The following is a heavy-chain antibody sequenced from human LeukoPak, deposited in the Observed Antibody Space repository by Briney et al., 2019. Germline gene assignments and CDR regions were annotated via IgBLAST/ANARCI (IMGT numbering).Heavy chain of an antibody. CDR3: AKDLSGIPMSYCDH. J-gene: IGHJ4*02. D-gene: IGHD1-26*01. V-gene: IGHV3-23*01. Sequence: GGSLRLSCAASGFTFSSYAMTWVRQAPGKGLEWVSSISGSGSSTYHAGSVKGRFTISRDNSKNTLYLQMTSLRAEDTALYYFAKDLSGIPMSYCDHWGQGTLVTVSS. CDR1: GFTFSSYA. CDR2: ISGSGSST.